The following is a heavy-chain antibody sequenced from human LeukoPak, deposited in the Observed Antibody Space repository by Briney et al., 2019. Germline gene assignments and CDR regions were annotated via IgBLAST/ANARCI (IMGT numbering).Heavy chain of an antibody. J-gene: IGHJ6*02. D-gene: IGHD2-15*01. Sequence: GASVKVSRKASGYTFTSYYMHWVRQAPGQGLEWMGIINPSGGSTSYAQKFQGRVTMTRDTSTSTVYMELSSLRSEDTAVYYCAREVVAVRYYYGMDVWGQGTTVTVSS. CDR3: AREVVAVRYYYGMDV. V-gene: IGHV1-46*01. CDR1: GYTFTSYY. CDR2: INPSGGST.